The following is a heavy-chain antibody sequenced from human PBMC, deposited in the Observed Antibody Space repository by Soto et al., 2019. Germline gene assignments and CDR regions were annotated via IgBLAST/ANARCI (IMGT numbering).Heavy chain of an antibody. CDR1: GFTFSTYA. Sequence: GGSLRLSCAASGFTFSTYAMTWVRQAPGKGLEWVSGISGSGGSTFYADSGKGRFTISRDNSKNTLYLQRNSLRAEDKPVYYCAKDLSGFGQFTNWFDPWGQGTLVTVSS. CDR3: AKDLSGFGQFTNWFDP. D-gene: IGHD3-10*01. V-gene: IGHV3-23*01. CDR2: ISGSGGST. J-gene: IGHJ5*02.